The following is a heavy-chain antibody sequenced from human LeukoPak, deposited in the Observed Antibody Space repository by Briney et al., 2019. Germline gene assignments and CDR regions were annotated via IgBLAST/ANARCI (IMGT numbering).Heavy chain of an antibody. CDR3: ARRRIYSSSSRDYYWYFDL. V-gene: IGHV4-30-4*01. Sequence: SQTLSLTCTVSGGSISSGDYYWSWIRQPPGKGLEWIGYIYYSGSTYYNPSLKSRVTISVDTSKNQFSLKLSSVTAADTAVYYCARRRIYSSSSRDYYWYFDLWGRGTLVTVSS. J-gene: IGHJ2*01. CDR1: GGSISSGDYY. CDR2: IYYSGST. D-gene: IGHD6-13*01.